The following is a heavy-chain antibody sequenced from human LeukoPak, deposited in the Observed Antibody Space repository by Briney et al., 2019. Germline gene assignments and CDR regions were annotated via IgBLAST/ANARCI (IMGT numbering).Heavy chain of an antibody. CDR2: ISSRGDTI. CDR1: GFTFSDYY. CDR3: ARDKYNSGAYGDFAH. J-gene: IGHJ4*02. Sequence: GGSLRLSCTASGFTFSDYYMTWIRQAPGKGLEWVSYISSRGDTIYYADSVKGRFTISRDNAKNSLYLQMNSLRAGDTAVYYCARDKYNSGAYGDFAHWGQGTLVTVSS. D-gene: IGHD6-19*01. V-gene: IGHV3-11*04.